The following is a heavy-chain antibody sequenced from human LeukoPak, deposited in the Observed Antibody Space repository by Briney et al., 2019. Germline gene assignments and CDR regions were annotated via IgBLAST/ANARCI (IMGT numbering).Heavy chain of an antibody. CDR2: IYTSGST. V-gene: IGHV4-4*07. CDR1: GGSISSYY. J-gene: IGHJ6*02. Sequence: PSETLSLTCTVSGGSISSYYWSWIRQPAGKGLEWIGRIYTSGSTNYNPSLKSRVTMSVDTSKNQSSLKLSSVTAADTAVYYCARSMFGDFWSGSYYYYHGMDVWGQGITVTVSS. CDR3: ARSMFGDFWSGSYYYYHGMDV. D-gene: IGHD3-3*01.